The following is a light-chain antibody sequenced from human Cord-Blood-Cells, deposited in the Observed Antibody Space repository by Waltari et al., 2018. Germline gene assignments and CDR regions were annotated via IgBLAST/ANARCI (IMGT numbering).Light chain of an antibody. CDR2: EDN. Sequence: PHSVSESPGKTVTISCTRSSGSIASNYVQWYQQRPGSAPTTVIYEDNQRPSGVPDRFSGSIDSSSNSASLTISGLKTEDEADYYCQSYDSSNVVFGGGTKLTVL. V-gene: IGLV6-57*03. CDR3: QSYDSSNVV. J-gene: IGLJ2*01. CDR1: SGSIASNY.